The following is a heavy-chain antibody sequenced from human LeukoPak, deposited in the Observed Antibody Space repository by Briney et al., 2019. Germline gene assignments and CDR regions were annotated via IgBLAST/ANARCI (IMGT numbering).Heavy chain of an antibody. Sequence: GESLKISCKGSGYNFTNYWVSWVRQLPGKGLEWMGRIDPSDSYFNYNPSFQGHVTLSADKSINTAYLQWSSLKASDSAMYFCARGRTITTLIPIDYWGQGTLVTVSS. CDR1: GYNFTNYW. D-gene: IGHD1-1*01. CDR3: ARGRTITTLIPIDY. V-gene: IGHV5-10-1*01. J-gene: IGHJ4*02. CDR2: IDPSDSYF.